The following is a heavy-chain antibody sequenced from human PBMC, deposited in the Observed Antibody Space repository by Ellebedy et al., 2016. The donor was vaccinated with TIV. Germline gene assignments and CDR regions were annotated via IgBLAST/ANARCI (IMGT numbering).Heavy chain of an antibody. V-gene: IGHV4-39*07. D-gene: IGHD4-17*01. J-gene: IGHJ3*01. CDR1: GVSISSNNYF. CDR2: IYHSGST. Sequence: MPSETLSLTCTVSGVSISSNNYFRGWIRQPPGKGLEWSGEIYHSGSTNYNPSLKSRVTISVDKSKNQFSLKLSSVTAADTAVYYCAKRQAYGDYEYAFDVWGQGTMVTVSS. CDR3: AKRQAYGDYEYAFDV.